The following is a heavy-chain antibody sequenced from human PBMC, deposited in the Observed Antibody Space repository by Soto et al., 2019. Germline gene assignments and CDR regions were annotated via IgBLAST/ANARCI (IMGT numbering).Heavy chain of an antibody. D-gene: IGHD1-26*01. CDR2: IRYDGSNI. J-gene: IGHJ4*02. Sequence: GGSLRLSCVVSESIFSGYGMHWVRQAPGKGLEWVAIIRYDGSNIYYADSVRGRFAISRDNSKNTLYLQMDSLRAEDTAVYYCARDGVGGTVFFGYLDHWGQGALVTVSS. V-gene: IGHV3-30*02. CDR1: ESIFSGYG. CDR3: ARDGVGGTVFFGYLDH.